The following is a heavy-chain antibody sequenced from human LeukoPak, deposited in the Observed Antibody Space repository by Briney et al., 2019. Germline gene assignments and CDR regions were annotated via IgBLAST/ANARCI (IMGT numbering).Heavy chain of an antibody. V-gene: IGHV1-2*06. D-gene: IGHD3/OR15-3a*01. J-gene: IGHJ5*02. CDR3: ARGTGFNWFDP. CDR1: GYTFTGYH. Sequence: ASVKVSCKASGYTFTGYHMHWVRQAPGQGLERMGRINPNSGDTNYAQKFQGRVTMTRDTSISTAYMELSRLRSDDTAVYYCARGTGFNWFDPWGQGTLVTVSS. CDR2: INPNSGDT.